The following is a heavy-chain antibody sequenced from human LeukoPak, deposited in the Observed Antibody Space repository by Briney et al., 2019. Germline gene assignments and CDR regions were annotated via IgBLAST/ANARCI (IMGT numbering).Heavy chain of an antibody. Sequence: PGGSLRLSCAASGFTFSRHAMHWVRQAPGKGLECISSISDNGGSTFYANSVKGRFTISRDNSNNMLYLQMGSLRVEDMAVYYCSRGLDRGYAYGPLEWGQGDLVTVSS. J-gene: IGHJ4*02. D-gene: IGHD5-18*01. CDR3: SRGLDRGYAYGPLE. V-gene: IGHV3-64*01. CDR1: GFTFSRHA. CDR2: ISDNGGST.